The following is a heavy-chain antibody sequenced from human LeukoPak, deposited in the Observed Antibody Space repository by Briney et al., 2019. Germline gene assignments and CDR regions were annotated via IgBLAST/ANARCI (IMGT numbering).Heavy chain of an antibody. V-gene: IGHV1-69*13. CDR3: ARDPSYYYGSGSGLDFDY. CDR1: GGTFSSYA. Sequence: ASVKVSCKASGGTFSSYAISGVRQAPGQGLEWMGGIIPIFGTANYAQKLQGRVTITADESTSTAYMELSSLRSEDTAVYYCARDPSYYYGSGSGLDFDYWGQGTLVTVSS. CDR2: IIPIFGTA. D-gene: IGHD3-10*01. J-gene: IGHJ4*02.